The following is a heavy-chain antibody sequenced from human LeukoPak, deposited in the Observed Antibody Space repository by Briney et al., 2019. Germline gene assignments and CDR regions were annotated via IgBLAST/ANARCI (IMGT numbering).Heavy chain of an antibody. CDR2: IRYDGSNK. CDR1: GFTFSSYG. Sequence: GGSLRLSCAASGFTFSSYGMSWVRQAPGKGLEWVAFIRYDGSNKYYADSVKGRFTISRDNSKNTLYLQMNSLRAEDTAVYYCARGGSESYIVATIVDYWGQGTLVTVSS. CDR3: ARGGSESYIVATIVDY. V-gene: IGHV3-30*02. J-gene: IGHJ4*02. D-gene: IGHD5-12*01.